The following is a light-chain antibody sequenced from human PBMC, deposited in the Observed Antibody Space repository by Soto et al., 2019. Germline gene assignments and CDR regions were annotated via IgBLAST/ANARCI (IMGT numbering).Light chain of an antibody. CDR2: AAS. Sequence: DVQMTQSPYSLSASVGDRVTITCRASQTISTYLNWYQQKPGQAPKLLIYAASSLQSGVPSRFSGSGSGTDFTLTISSLQLEDFATYYCQQSYTTPWSFGQGTKVEIK. CDR3: QQSYTTPWS. V-gene: IGKV1-39*01. J-gene: IGKJ1*01. CDR1: QTISTY.